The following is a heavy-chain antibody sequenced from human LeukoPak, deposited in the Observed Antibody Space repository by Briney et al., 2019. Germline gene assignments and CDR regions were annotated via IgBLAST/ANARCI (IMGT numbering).Heavy chain of an antibody. V-gene: IGHV4-34*01. D-gene: IGHD4-17*01. Sequence: SETLSLTCVVYGGSFSGYYWSWIRQPPGKGLEWIGEINHSGSTNYNPSLKSRVTISVDTSKNQFSLKLSSVTAADTAVYYCARGFYGRDYWGQGTLVTVSS. J-gene: IGHJ4*02. CDR3: ARGFYGRDY. CDR1: GGSFSGYY. CDR2: INHSGST.